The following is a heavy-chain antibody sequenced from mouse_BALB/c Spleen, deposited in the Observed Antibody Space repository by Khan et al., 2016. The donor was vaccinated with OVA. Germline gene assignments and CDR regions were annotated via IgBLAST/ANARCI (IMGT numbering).Heavy chain of an antibody. J-gene: IGHJ1*01. Sequence: EVELVESGGGLVQPGGSRKLSCAASGFTFSSFGMHWVRQAPKKGLEWVAYMSSGSSTIYYVDTVKGRFTISRDNPKNTLFLQMTSLRSEDTATYYCVRSGGNFHWYFDVWGAGTSVTVSS. D-gene: IGHD2-1*01. CDR3: VRSGGNFHWYFDV. V-gene: IGHV5-17*02. CDR2: MSSGSSTI. CDR1: GFTFSSFG.